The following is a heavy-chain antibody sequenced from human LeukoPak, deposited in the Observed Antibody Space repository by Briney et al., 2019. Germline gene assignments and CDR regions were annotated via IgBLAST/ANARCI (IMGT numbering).Heavy chain of an antibody. J-gene: IGHJ3*02. CDR2: IYCGDSDT. V-gene: IGHV5-51*01. Sequence: GESLKISCKHSGYSFTDYWTAWVRQMPGKGLEWMGIIYCGDSDTRYSPSFRGQVIISVDKSISTAYLQWSSLEASDTAMYYCAASRLGGNPLDGFDIWGQGTMVTVPS. CDR1: GYSFTDYW. CDR3: AASRLGGNPLDGFDI. D-gene: IGHD4-23*01.